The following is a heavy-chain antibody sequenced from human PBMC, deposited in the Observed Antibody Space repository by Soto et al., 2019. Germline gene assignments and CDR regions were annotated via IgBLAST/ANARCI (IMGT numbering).Heavy chain of an antibody. CDR2: ISAYNGNT. Sequence: VASVKVSCKASGYTFTSYGISWVRQAPGQGLEWMGWISAYNGNTNYAQKLQGRVTMTTDTSTSTAYMELRSLRSDDTAVYYCARAEDYYGSGSYYNENHYFDYWGQGTLVTVSS. D-gene: IGHD3-10*01. J-gene: IGHJ4*02. CDR1: GYTFTSYG. V-gene: IGHV1-18*01. CDR3: ARAEDYYGSGSYYNENHYFDY.